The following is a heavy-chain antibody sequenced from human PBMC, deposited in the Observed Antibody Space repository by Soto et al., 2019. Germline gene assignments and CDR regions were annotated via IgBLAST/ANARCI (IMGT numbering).Heavy chain of an antibody. CDR3: ASTYDSNGYANEFDS. D-gene: IGHD3-22*01. CDR2: IYDNGIT. J-gene: IGHJ4*02. Sequence: QVVLQESGPGLVKPSETLSLTRSVSGRSITSYYWSWVRQPPGKGLEWIGYIYDNGITSQNPSLKSRVTMSADTSQNQFSLKLTSVTGADTAVYYCASTYDSNGYANEFDSWGQGILVTVTS. V-gene: IGHV4-59*12. CDR1: GRSITSYY.